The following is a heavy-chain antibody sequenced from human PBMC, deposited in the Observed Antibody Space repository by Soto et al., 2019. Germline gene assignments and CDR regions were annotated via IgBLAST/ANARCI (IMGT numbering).Heavy chain of an antibody. J-gene: IGHJ3*02. Sequence: SETLSLTCTVSGGSISSYYWSWIRQPPGKGLEWIGYIYYSGSTNYNPSHKSRVTISVDTSKNQFSLKMRSVTAADTAVYYCARRYGWAFDIWGQGTMVTVSS. CDR2: IYYSGST. CDR3: ARRYGWAFDI. V-gene: IGHV4-59*08. D-gene: IGHD3-16*01. CDR1: GGSISSYY.